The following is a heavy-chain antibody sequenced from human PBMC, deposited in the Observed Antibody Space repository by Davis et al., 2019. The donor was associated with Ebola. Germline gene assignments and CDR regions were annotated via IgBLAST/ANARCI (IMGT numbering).Heavy chain of an antibody. CDR1: GFTFSGSA. D-gene: IGHD5-18*01. V-gene: IGHV1-2*04. Sequence: GESLKISCAASGFTFSGSAMHWVRQAPGQGLEWMGWINPNSGGTNYAQKFQGWVTMTRDTSISTAYMELSRLRSDDTAVYYCARGIVYSYGSNYYGMDVWGQGTTVTVSS. CDR2: INPNSGGT. J-gene: IGHJ6*02. CDR3: ARGIVYSYGSNYYGMDV.